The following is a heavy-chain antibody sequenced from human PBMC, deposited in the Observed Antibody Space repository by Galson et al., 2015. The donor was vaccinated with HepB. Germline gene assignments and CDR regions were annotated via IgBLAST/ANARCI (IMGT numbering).Heavy chain of an antibody. J-gene: IGHJ6*02. CDR2: IWYDGSNK. CDR1: GFTFSSYG. Sequence: SLRLSCAASGFTFSSYGMHWVRQAPGMGLEWVAVIWYDGSNKYYADSVKGRFTISRDNSKNTLYLQMNSLRAEDTAVYYCAKALEDIVVVPAAMTSWYYGMDVWGQGTSVTVSS. D-gene: IGHD2-2*01. V-gene: IGHV3-33*06. CDR3: AKALEDIVVVPAAMTSWYYGMDV.